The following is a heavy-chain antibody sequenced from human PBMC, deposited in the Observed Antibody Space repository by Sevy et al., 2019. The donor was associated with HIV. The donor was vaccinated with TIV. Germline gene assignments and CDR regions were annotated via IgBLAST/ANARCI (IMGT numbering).Heavy chain of an antibody. CDR2: ISYDGSNK. CDR1: GFTFSSYA. Sequence: GGSLRLSCAASGFTFSSYAMHWVRQAPGNGLEWVAVISYDGSNKYYADSVKGRFTISRDNSKNTLYLQMNSLRAEDTAVYYCARETEKYSSSQLDYSGQGTLVTVSS. V-gene: IGHV3-30-3*01. CDR3: ARETEKYSSSQLDY. J-gene: IGHJ4*02. D-gene: IGHD6-13*01.